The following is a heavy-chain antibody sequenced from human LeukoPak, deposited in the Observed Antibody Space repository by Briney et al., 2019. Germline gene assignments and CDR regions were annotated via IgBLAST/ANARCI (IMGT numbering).Heavy chain of an antibody. CDR3: ARHEAQDFDY. J-gene: IGHJ4*02. Sequence: SETLSLTCTVSGGSIRSSYYYWSWIRQPTGKGLEWIGYIYYSGSTNYNPSLKSRVTISVDTSKTQFSPKLSSVTAAETAVYYCARHEAQDFDYWGQGTLVTVSS. V-gene: IGHV4-61*01. CDR2: IYYSGST. CDR1: GGSIRSSYYY.